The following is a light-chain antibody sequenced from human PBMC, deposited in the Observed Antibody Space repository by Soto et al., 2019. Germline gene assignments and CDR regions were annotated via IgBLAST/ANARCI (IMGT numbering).Light chain of an antibody. CDR2: EVS. Sequence: QSVLTQPPSASGSPGQSVTISCTGTSSDVGTYNYDSWYQQHPGKAPKLIIYEVSKRPSGVPDRFSGSRSGYTASLTVSGLQAEDEADYYCSSYAGSSNVVFGGGTKLTVL. J-gene: IGLJ3*02. CDR1: SSDVGTYNY. CDR3: SSYAGSSNVV. V-gene: IGLV2-8*01.